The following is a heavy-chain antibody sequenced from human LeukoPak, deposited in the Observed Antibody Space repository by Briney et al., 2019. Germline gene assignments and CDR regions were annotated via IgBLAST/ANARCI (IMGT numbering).Heavy chain of an antibody. J-gene: IGHJ4*02. V-gene: IGHV1-2*02. CDR3: ARVDLLGGYYFDY. CDR1: GYTFTGYY. CDR2: INTHTGVT. D-gene: IGHD1-26*01. Sequence: ASVKVSCKASGYTFTGYYMHWVRQAPGQGLEWMGWINTHTGVTNSAQNFQGRVTMTRDTSITTAYMELSRLRSDDTAVYYCARVDLLGGYYFDYWGQGTLVTVSS.